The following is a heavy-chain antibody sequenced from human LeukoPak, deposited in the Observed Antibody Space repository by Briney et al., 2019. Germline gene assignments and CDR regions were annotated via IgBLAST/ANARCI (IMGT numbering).Heavy chain of an antibody. CDR1: GFTFSSYA. CDR3: ARDWNTVTTVTFGY. V-gene: IGHV3-30-3*01. J-gene: IGHJ4*02. D-gene: IGHD4-17*01. Sequence: GGSLRLSCAASGFTFSSYAMHWVRQAPGKGLEWVAVISYDGSNKYYADSVKGRFTISRDNSKNTLYLQMNSLRAEDTAVYYCARDWNTVTTVTFGYWGQGTLVTVSS. CDR2: ISYDGSNK.